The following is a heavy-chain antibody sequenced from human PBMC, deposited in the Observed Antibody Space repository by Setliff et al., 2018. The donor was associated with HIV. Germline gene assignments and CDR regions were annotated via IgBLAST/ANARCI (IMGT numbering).Heavy chain of an antibody. J-gene: IGHJ4*02. Sequence: PGGSLRLSCAASGFTFSRYSMNWVRQAPGKGLEWVSYISSVSGSTIYYADSVKGRFTISRDNAKNSMFLQMNSLRVEDTAIYYCARENYYGSGTHFFDDWGQGTLVTVSS. CDR3: ARENYYGSGTHFFDD. D-gene: IGHD3-10*01. CDR1: GFTFSRYS. CDR2: ISSVSGSTI. V-gene: IGHV3-48*01.